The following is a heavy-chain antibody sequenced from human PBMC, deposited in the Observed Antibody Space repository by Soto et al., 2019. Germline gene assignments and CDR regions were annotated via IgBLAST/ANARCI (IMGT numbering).Heavy chain of an antibody. V-gene: IGHV1-69*13. Sequence: SVKVSCKASGYTFTGHYIHWVRQAPGQGLEWMGGIIPIFGTPDYAQKFQGRVTITADESTRTASMELSSLRSDDTAVYYCARERSVGYCITTTCPKPVYYYAMDVWGQGTTVTVSS. J-gene: IGHJ6*02. CDR1: GYTFTGHY. D-gene: IGHD2-2*01. CDR3: ARERSVGYCITTTCPKPVYYYAMDV. CDR2: IIPIFGTP.